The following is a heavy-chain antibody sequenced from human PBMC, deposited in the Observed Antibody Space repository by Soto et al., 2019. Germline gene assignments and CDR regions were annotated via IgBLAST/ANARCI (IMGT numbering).Heavy chain of an antibody. CDR3: ARYRLPHCSGSSGYSEFAH. J-gene: IGHJ4*02. CDR1: GDILSSFG. CDR2: IVPLFGAE. Sequence: QVRLEQSGSEVKRPGSSVKVSCKASGDILSSFGLSWVRQAPGQGLEWMGGIVPLFGAENYAQRFQGRVTITADESTKTAYMELSSLRSVDTAVYYCARYRLPHCSGSSGYSEFAHCGQVTLVIVSS. V-gene: IGHV1-69*01. D-gene: IGHD2-15*01.